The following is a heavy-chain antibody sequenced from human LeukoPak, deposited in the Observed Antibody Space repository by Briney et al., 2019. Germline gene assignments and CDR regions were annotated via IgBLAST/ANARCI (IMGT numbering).Heavy chain of an antibody. CDR2: ISYDGRNK. D-gene: IGHD2-15*01. J-gene: IGHJ4*02. V-gene: IGHV3-30*18. CDR3: AKDKAARTLYFDY. CDR1: GFTFSSYG. Sequence: GGSLRLSCAASGFTFSSYGMHWVRQAPGKGLECVAVISYDGRNKYYADSVKGRFTISRDNSKNTLYLQMNSLRAEDTAVYYCAKDKAARTLYFDYWGQGTLVTVSS.